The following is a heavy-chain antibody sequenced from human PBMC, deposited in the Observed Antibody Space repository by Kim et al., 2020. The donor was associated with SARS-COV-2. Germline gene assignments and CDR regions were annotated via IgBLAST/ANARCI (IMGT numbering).Heavy chain of an antibody. D-gene: IGHD3-3*01. CDR3: TRGPEGVGENYYYYPVEA. V-gene: IGHV3-11*04. CDR2: ITGSGNNQ. CDR1: GFTFSDYY. Sequence: GGSLRLSCAASGFTFSDYYMSWIRQTLGKGLEWVSYITGSGNNQNSVDSGKGRFTISRDNAKNSLYRQRNSLRAENTAVYYSTRGPEGVGENYYYYPVEAWGQGTTVTVSS. J-gene: IGHJ6*02.